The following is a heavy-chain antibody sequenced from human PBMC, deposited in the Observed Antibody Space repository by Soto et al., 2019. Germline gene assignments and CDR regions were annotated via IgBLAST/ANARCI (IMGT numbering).Heavy chain of an antibody. CDR2: VYHSGIT. V-gene: IGHV4-39*01. J-gene: IGHJ4*02. CDR1: GGSISSSYNY. D-gene: IGHD2-21*02. CDR3: ARHVVVTNDGGHYFDY. Sequence: PSETLSLTCTVSGGSISSSYNYWGWIRQPPGRGLEWIGSVYHSGITFYNPSLESRVTISVDTSKNQFSLRLSSVTAADTTVYYCARHVVVTNDGGHYFDYWGQGTQVTVSS.